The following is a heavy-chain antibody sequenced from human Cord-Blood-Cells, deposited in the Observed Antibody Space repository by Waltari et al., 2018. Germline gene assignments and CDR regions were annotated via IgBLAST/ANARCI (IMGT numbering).Heavy chain of an antibody. CDR3: AREEYSSSDDAFDI. CDR2: KNTNSGGT. CDR1: GYTFTGYY. J-gene: IGHJ3*02. Sequence: QVQLVQSGAEVKKPGASVKVSCKASGYTFTGYYMQWVRQAPGQGVVWRGWKNTNSGGTTRPQKFQGRVTLTRDTSISTGYMELGRLRSDDTAVYYCAREEYSSSDDAFDIWGQGTMVTVAS. D-gene: IGHD6-6*01. V-gene: IGHV1-2*02.